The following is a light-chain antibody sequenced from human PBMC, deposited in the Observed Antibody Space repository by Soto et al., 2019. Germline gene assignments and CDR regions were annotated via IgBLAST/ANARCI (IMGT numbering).Light chain of an antibody. CDR2: DVS. CDR1: SWDIGTYDF. J-gene: IGLJ2*01. Sequence: QSVLTQPASVSGSPGQSITFSCTGTSWDIGTYDFVSWYQHYPGKAPKLMIYDVSKRPSGVPDRFSGSKSGNTASLTISGLQAEDEADYYCCSYAGSYVVFGGGTKVTVL. V-gene: IGLV2-11*01. CDR3: CSYAGSYVV.